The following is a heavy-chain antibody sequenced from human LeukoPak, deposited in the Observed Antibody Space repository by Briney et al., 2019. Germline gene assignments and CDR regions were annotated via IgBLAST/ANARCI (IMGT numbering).Heavy chain of an antibody. J-gene: IGHJ4*02. CDR1: GFSFSNAW. V-gene: IGHV3-15*01. CDR2: IKSKTDGGTT. CDR3: TRSTYYYDSSGYYFVGVNDY. D-gene: IGHD3-22*01. Sequence: GGSLRLYCAASGFSFSNAWMSWVRQAPGKGLEWVGRIKSKTDGGTTDYAAPVKGRFTISRDDSKNTLYLQMNSLKTEDTAVYYCTRSTYYYDSSGYYFVGVNDYWGQGTLVTVSS.